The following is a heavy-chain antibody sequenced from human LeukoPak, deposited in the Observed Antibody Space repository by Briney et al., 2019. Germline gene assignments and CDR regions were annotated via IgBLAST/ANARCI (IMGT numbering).Heavy chain of an antibody. J-gene: IGHJ6*03. D-gene: IGHD2-2*01. CDR3: ARTCSSTSCYRLSYYYYYMDV. Sequence: SETLSLTCTVSGGSISSYYWSWIRQPAGKGLEWIGRIYTSGSTNYNPSLKSRVTMSVDTSKNQFSLKLSSVTAADTAVYYCARTCSSTSCYRLSYYYYYMDVWGKGTTVTVSS. CDR2: IYTSGST. CDR1: GGSISSYY. V-gene: IGHV4-4*07.